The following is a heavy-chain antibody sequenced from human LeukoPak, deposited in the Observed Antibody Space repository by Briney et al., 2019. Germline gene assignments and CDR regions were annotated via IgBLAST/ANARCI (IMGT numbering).Heavy chain of an antibody. CDR2: INPNSGGT. Sequence: ASVKVSCKASGYTFTYYYMHWVRQAPGHGLEWMGWINPNSGGTIYAQKFQGRVTMSRDTSISTAYLELSRLTSDDTAVYYCARDGACSSASCQNFDYWGQGTLVTVSS. CDR3: ARDGACSSASCQNFDY. V-gene: IGHV1-2*02. CDR1: GYTFTYYY. D-gene: IGHD2-2*01. J-gene: IGHJ4*02.